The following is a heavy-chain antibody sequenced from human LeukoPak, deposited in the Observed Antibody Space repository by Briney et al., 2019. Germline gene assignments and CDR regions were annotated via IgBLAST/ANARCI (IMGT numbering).Heavy chain of an antibody. J-gene: IGHJ4*02. D-gene: IGHD4-23*01. CDR3: ARGYRRTTTVVTVRSFDY. CDR2: INPNSGGT. CDR1: GYTFTGYY. V-gene: IGHV1-2*02. Sequence: ASVKVSCKATGYTFTGYYMHWVRQARGQGLEWMGWINPNSGGTNYAQKFQGRVTMTRDASISTAYMELSRLRSDDTAVYYCARGYRRTTTVVTVRSFDYWGQGTLVTVSS.